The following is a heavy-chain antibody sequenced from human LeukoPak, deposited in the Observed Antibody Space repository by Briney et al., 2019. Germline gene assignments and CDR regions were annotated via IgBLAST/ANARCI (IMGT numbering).Heavy chain of an antibody. Sequence: PGGSLRLSCAASAFTFSEYWMTWVRQAPVKGLEWVATIKGDGSEIYYVDSVKGRFTISRDISKNTLYPQMNSLRAEDTAVYYCARGGSSWSFDYWGQGTLVTVSS. CDR1: AFTFSEYW. CDR3: ARGGSSWSFDY. J-gene: IGHJ4*02. D-gene: IGHD6-13*01. V-gene: IGHV3-7*03. CDR2: IKGDGSEI.